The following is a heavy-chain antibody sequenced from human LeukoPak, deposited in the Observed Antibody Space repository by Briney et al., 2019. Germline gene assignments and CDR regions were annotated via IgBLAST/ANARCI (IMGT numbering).Heavy chain of an antibody. D-gene: IGHD2-15*01. CDR3: ARDLRLTLGYCSGGSCYSLN. CDR2: IKQDGSEK. J-gene: IGHJ4*02. V-gene: IGHV3-7*01. CDR1: GFTFSSYW. Sequence: GGSLRLSCAASGFTFSSYWMSWVLQAPGKGLEWVANIKQDGSEKYYVDSVKGRFTISRDNAKNSLYLQMNSLRAEDTAVYYCARDLRLTLGYCSGGSCYSLNWGQGTLVTVSS.